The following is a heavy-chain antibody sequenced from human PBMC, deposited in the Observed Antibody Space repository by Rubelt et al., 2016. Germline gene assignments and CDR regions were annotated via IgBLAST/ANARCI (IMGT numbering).Heavy chain of an antibody. J-gene: IGHJ4*02. Sequence: QVQLQQWGSGLLKPSETLSLTCAVYGGSLSGYYWTWIRQPPGKGLEWIGEINHSGSTNYNPSLKSRVTISVDTSKNQFSLKLSSVTAEDTAVYYCARGHYDTSGLLPGVCWGQGTLVTVSS. CDR3: ARGHYDTSGLLPGVC. D-gene: IGHD3-22*01. V-gene: IGHV4-34*01. CDR2: INHSGST. CDR1: GGSLSGYY.